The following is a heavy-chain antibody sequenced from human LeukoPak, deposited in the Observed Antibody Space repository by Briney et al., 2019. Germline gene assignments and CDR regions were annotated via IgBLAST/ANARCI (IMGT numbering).Heavy chain of an antibody. CDR3: ARASLWFGEFNYYYYGMDV. J-gene: IGHJ6*02. Sequence: PGGSLRISCAASGFTVSSNYMSWVRQAPGKGLEWVSVIYSGGSTYYADSVKGRFTISRDNSKNTLYLQMNSLRAEDTAVYYCARASLWFGEFNYYYYGMDVWGQGTTVTVSS. CDR1: GFTVSSNY. V-gene: IGHV3-66*01. D-gene: IGHD3-10*01. CDR2: IYSGGST.